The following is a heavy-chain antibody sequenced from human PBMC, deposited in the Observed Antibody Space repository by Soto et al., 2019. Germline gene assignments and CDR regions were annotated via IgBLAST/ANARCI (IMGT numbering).Heavy chain of an antibody. CDR3: ARDGDYYDSSGYYWRYFDY. CDR1: GGSISSGDYY. CDR2: SYYSGST. D-gene: IGHD3-22*01. V-gene: IGHV4-30-4*01. J-gene: IGHJ4*02. Sequence: SETLSLTCTVSGGSISSGDYYWSWIRQPPGKGLEWIGYSYYSGSTYYNPSLKSRVTISVDTSKNQFSLKLSSVTAADTAVYYCARDGDYYDSSGYYWRYFDYWGQGTQVTVSS.